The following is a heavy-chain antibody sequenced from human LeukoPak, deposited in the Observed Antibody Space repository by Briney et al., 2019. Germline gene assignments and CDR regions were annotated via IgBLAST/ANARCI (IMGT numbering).Heavy chain of an antibody. D-gene: IGHD4-17*01. Sequence: PGGSLRLSCAASGFTFSSYGMNWVRQAPGKGLEWVSFVSIGGTYIYYANSVKGRFTISRDDAKNSLYLQMNSLTAEDTAEYYCARNKINTVTTGWYFDLWGRGTLVTVSS. CDR3: ARNKINTVTTGWYFDL. V-gene: IGHV3-21*01. CDR1: GFTFSSYG. CDR2: VSIGGTYI. J-gene: IGHJ2*01.